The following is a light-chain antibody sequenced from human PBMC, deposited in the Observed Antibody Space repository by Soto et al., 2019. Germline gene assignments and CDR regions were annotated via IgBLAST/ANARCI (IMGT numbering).Light chain of an antibody. CDR1: QSFTQC. CDR3: QNYDSISSTT. CDR2: EAS. Sequence: DIQMTQSPSTLAASVGDRVTITCRASQSFTQCLAWYQQKPGKAPQLLIYEASRLKSGVPSRFSGSESGTEFTLTISSLQPDDFATYYCQNYDSISSTTFGQGTKVEIK. J-gene: IGKJ1*01. V-gene: IGKV1-5*03.